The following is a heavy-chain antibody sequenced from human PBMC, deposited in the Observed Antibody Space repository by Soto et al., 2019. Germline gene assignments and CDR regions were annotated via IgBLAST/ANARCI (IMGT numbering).Heavy chain of an antibody. V-gene: IGHV3-23*01. D-gene: IGHD2-15*01. CDR2: ISGSGGST. CDR3: AKGEIVVVVAAETFDY. Sequence: GGSLRLSCAASGFTFSSYAMSWVRQAPGKGLEWVSAISGSGGSTYYADSVKGRFTISRDNSKNTLYLQMNSLRAEDTAVYYCAKGEIVVVVAAETFDYWGQGTLVTVSS. J-gene: IGHJ4*02. CDR1: GFTFSSYA.